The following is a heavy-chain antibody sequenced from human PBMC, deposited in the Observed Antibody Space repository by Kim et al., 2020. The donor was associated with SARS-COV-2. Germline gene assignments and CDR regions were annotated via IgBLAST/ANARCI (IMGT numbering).Heavy chain of an antibody. J-gene: IGHJ4*02. CDR2: IIPIFGTA. V-gene: IGHV1-69*13. CDR3: ARGWGGRGVIISTMDY. CDR1: GGTFSSYA. D-gene: IGHD3-10*01. Sequence: SVKVSCKASGGTFSSYAISWVRQAPGQGLEWMGGIIPIFGTANYAQKFQGRVTITADESTSTAYMELSSLRSEDTAVYYCARGWGGRGVIISTMDYWGQGTLVTVSS.